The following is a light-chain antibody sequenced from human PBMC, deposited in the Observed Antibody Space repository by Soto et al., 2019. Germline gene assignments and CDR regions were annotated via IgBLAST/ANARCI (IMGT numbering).Light chain of an antibody. V-gene: IGLV2-14*01. CDR3: SSYTSSSTPLYV. CDR1: SSDVGGYNY. Sequence: QSALTQPASVSGSPGQSITISCTGTSSDVGGYNYVSWYQQHPGKAPKLMIYDVSNRPSGVSNRFSGSKSGNTASLTISGLQPEDEADYYCSSYTSSSTPLYVFGTGTKVTVL. CDR2: DVS. J-gene: IGLJ1*01.